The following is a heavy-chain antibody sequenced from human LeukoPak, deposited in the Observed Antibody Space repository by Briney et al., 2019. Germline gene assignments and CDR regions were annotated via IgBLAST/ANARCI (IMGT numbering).Heavy chain of an antibody. Sequence: ASVKVSCKASGYTFTGYYMHWVRQAPGQGLEWMGWINPNSGGTNYAQKFQGWVTMTRDTSISTAYMELSRLRSDDTAVYYCARVAGSSSWYRWFDPWGQGTLVTVSS. V-gene: IGHV1-2*04. CDR1: GYTFTGYY. CDR3: ARVAGSSSWYRWFDP. J-gene: IGHJ5*02. CDR2: INPNSGGT. D-gene: IGHD6-13*01.